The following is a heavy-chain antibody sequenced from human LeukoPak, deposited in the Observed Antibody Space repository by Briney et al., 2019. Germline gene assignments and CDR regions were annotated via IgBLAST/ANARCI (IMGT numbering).Heavy chain of an antibody. CDR2: FYSGGST. V-gene: IGHV3-66*01. D-gene: IGHD2-2*01. J-gene: IGHJ4*02. CDR3: VTYQLLLYGFDY. Sequence: GGSLRLSCVASGVTVSSNYMSWVRQAPGKGLEWVSMFYSGGSTFYADSVKGRFTIARDSSKNTLYLQMNTVRAEDTAVYYCVTYQLLLYGFDYWGQGTLVTVSS. CDR1: GVTVSSNY.